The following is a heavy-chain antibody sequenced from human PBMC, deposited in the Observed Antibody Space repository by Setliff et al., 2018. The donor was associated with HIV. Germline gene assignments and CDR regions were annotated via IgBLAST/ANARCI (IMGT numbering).Heavy chain of an antibody. Sequence: SETLSLTCTVSGASVNSDDYYWSWIRQTPGKGLEWIGEIDHSGSTNYNPSLKSRVTISLDTSKNQFSLRLTSVTAADTAVYYCARGVYSSGWYLLTRLDPWGQGVLVTVSS. J-gene: IGHJ5*02. CDR2: IDHSGST. V-gene: IGHV4-61*08. CDR3: ARGVYSSGWYLLTRLDP. CDR1: GASVNSDDYY. D-gene: IGHD6-19*01.